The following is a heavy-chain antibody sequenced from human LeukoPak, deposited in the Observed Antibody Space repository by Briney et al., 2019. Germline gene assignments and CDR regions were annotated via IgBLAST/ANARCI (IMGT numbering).Heavy chain of an antibody. D-gene: IGHD4-17*01. V-gene: IGHV3-30*02. Sequence: GRSLRLSCAASGFPFNSYGMHWVRQAPGKGLEWVAFIRYDGSNKYYADSVKGRFTISRDNSKNTLYLQMNSLRAEDTAVYYCAKNPGYGDSKRGLDYWGQGTLVTVSS. J-gene: IGHJ4*02. CDR2: IRYDGSNK. CDR3: AKNPGYGDSKRGLDY. CDR1: GFPFNSYG.